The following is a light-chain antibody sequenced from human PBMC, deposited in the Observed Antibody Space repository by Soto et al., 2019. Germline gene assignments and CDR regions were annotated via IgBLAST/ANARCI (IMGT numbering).Light chain of an antibody. V-gene: IGLV2-8*01. Sequence: QSVLTQPPSASGSPGQSVTFSCTGTSSDVGGYNYVSWYQQHPGKAPKLMIYEVSKRPSGVPDRFSGYKSGNTASLTVSGLQAEDESDYYCCSYAGSNNFVVFGGGTKLTVL. CDR3: CSYAGSNNFVV. CDR2: EVS. CDR1: SSDVGGYNY. J-gene: IGLJ2*01.